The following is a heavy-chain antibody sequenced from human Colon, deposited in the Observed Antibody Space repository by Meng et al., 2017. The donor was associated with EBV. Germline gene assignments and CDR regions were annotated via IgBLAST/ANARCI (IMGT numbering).Heavy chain of an antibody. CDR3: ARGKQDAWVLLAY. V-gene: IGHV4-4*02. CDR2: IDESGST. Sequence: QVLLQEPCPGMVQPSGTLAANCCVSGVSLSSHIRCTCVRQPPGKGLWWIGDIDESGSTNYNPSLNRRISISLYKPKNPFSLKVNSVTAADTSVYYCARGKQDAWVLLAYWGQGALVTVSS. CDR1: GVSLSSHIR. J-gene: IGHJ4*02. D-gene: IGHD1-26*01.